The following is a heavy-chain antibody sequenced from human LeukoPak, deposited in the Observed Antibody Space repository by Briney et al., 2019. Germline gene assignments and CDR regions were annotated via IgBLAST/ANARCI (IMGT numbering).Heavy chain of an antibody. CDR2: ISGSGRNT. V-gene: IGHV3-23*01. J-gene: IGHJ3*01. D-gene: IGHD2-15*01. Sequence: PGGSLRLSCAVSGFTFSSYAMSWVRQAPGKGLEWVSAISGSGRNTCYADSVKGRFTISRDNSKNTLYLQMNSLRAEDTALYYCAKDWGKRLPSCNGGSCSAVGAFDVWGQGTMVTVSS. CDR1: GFTFSSYA. CDR3: AKDWGKRLPSCNGGSCSAVGAFDV.